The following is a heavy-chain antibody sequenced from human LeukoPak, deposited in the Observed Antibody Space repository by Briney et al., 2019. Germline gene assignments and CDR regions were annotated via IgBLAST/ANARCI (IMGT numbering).Heavy chain of an antibody. CDR1: GLTVSSNY. CDR2: IYSDGST. V-gene: IGHV3-66*01. Sequence: GGSLRLSCAASGLTVSSNYMSWVRQAPGGGLKCVSFIYSDGSTYYADSVKGRFTISRDNSKNTLYLQINSLRAEDTAVYYCARDYNYYHSSGYWYYFDYWGQGTLVTVSS. CDR3: ARDYNYYHSSGYWYYFDY. D-gene: IGHD3-22*01. J-gene: IGHJ4*02.